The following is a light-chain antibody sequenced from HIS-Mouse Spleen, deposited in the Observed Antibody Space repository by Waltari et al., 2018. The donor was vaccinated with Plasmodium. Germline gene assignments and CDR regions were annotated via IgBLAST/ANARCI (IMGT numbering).Light chain of an antibody. Sequence: QSALTQPPSASGSPGQSVPISCTGTSSDDGGYNYVPWYHPHPGKAPKLMIYEVSKRPSGVPDRFSGSKSGNTASLTVSGLQAEDEADYYCSSYAGSNNLVFGGGTKLTVL. CDR2: EVS. J-gene: IGLJ2*01. CDR1: SSDDGGYNY. V-gene: IGLV2-8*01. CDR3: SSYAGSNNLV.